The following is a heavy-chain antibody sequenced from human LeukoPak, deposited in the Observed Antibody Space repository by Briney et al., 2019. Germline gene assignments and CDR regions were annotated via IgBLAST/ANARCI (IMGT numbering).Heavy chain of an antibody. D-gene: IGHD3-22*01. J-gene: IGHJ4*02. CDR2: IYYSGST. V-gene: IGHV4-30-4*08. CDR3: ARGDSSGYYELLDY. Sequence: SETLSLTCTVSGGSISSGDYYWSWIRQPPGEGLEWLGYIYYSGSTYYNPSLKSRVTISVDTSKNQFSLKLSSVTAADTAVYYCARGDSSGYYELLDYWGQGTLVTVSS. CDR1: GGSISSGDYY.